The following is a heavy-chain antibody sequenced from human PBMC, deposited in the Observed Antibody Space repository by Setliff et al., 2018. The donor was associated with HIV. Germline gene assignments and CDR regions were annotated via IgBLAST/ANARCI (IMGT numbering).Heavy chain of an antibody. J-gene: IGHJ5*02. Sequence: GGSLRLSCAASGFTFSIYEMSWVRQAPGKGLEWVGRIKTKPNGYATAHAASVKGRFTISRDDSQNTAYLQMNSLRTEDTAVYFCAVSPDGDCATTECANWFDPWGQGTQVTVSS. D-gene: IGHD4-17*01. CDR1: GFTFSIYE. CDR3: AVSPDGDCATTECANWFDP. V-gene: IGHV3-73*01. CDR2: IKTKPNGYAT.